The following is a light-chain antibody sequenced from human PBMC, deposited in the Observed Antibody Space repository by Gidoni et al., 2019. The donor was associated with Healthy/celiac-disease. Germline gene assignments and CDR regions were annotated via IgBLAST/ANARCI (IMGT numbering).Light chain of an antibody. CDR1: QTVSANF. CDR2: DAS. CDR3: QQYGAQPLT. V-gene: IGKV3-20*01. Sequence: EIVLTQSPGTLSVSPGERATLCCRATQTVSANFLSWYQQKPGQPPTLPVYDASRRATGVPDRFSGSGSGTDFSLTINRLQTEDSALDYCQQYGAQPLTFGGGTRVEIK. J-gene: IGKJ4*01.